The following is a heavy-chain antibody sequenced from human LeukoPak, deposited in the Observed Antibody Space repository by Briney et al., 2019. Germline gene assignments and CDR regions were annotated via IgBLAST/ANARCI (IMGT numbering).Heavy chain of an antibody. D-gene: IGHD3-3*01. CDR1: GYTFTGYY. Sequence: ASVKVSCKASGYTFTGYYMHWVRRAPGQGLEWMGWINPNSGGTNYAQKFQGRVTMTRDTSISTAYMELSRLRSDDTAVYYCARDPDSITIFGVVTETIGRYWGQGTLVTVSS. CDR2: INPNSGGT. V-gene: IGHV1-2*02. CDR3: ARDPDSITIFGVVTETIGRY. J-gene: IGHJ4*02.